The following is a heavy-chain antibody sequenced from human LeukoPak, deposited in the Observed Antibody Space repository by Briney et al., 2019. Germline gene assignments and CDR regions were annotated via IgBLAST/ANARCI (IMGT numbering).Heavy chain of an antibody. CDR1: GGTFSSYA. Sequence: SVKVSCKASGGTFSSYAISWVRQAPGQGLEWMGGIIPIFGTANYAQKFQGRVTITADESTSTAYMELSSLRSEDTAVYYCARADPTTYYYGSGSWFDPWGQGTLVTVSS. D-gene: IGHD3-10*01. CDR2: IIPIFGTA. CDR3: ARADPTTYYYGSGSWFDP. J-gene: IGHJ5*02. V-gene: IGHV1-69*13.